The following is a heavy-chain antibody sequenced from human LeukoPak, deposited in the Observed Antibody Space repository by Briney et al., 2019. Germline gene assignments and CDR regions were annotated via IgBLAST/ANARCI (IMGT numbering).Heavy chain of an antibody. V-gene: IGHV3-53*01. D-gene: IGHD3-10*01. Sequence: PGGSLRLSCAASGFTVSSDYMSWVRQAPGKGLEWVSVIYSGGSTYYADSVKGRFTISRDNSKNTLYLQMNSLRAEDTAVYYCAKDRSWFGELLPYFDYWGQGTLVTVSS. CDR3: AKDRSWFGELLPYFDY. J-gene: IGHJ4*02. CDR2: IYSGGST. CDR1: GFTVSSDY.